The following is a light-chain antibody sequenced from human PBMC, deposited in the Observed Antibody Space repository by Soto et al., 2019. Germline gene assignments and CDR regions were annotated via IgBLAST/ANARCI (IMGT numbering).Light chain of an antibody. V-gene: IGLV2-14*01. J-gene: IGLJ2*01. CDR2: EVS. CDR3: SSYTTSTSFIL. Sequence: QSALTQPASVSGSPGQASTISCTGTSSDIGNYDFVSWYQQVPGTAPKAMIYEVSSRPSGVSNRFSGSKSGNTDSLTISGLQAEDEAYYYCSSYTTSTSFILFGGGTKVPV. CDR1: SSDIGNYDF.